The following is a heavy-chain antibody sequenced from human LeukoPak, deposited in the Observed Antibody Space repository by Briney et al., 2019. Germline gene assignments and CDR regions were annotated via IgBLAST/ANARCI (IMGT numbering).Heavy chain of an antibody. D-gene: IGHD3-10*01. V-gene: IGHV4-34*01. CDR3: ARRGSVSWCMLDY. Sequence: PSETLSLTSAVYGGSFSGYYWSRIPQPPGKGREWFGEIYHSGRTNYNPPLKRRATTSLTTSKNQFSLTMNSVTAADTALYYCARRGSVSWCMLDYWGQGTLVTVSS. CDR1: GGSFSGYY. CDR2: IYHSGRT. J-gene: IGHJ4*02.